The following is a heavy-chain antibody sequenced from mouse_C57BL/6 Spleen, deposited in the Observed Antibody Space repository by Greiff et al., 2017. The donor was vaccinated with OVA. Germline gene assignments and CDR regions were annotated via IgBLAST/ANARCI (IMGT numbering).Heavy chain of an antibody. V-gene: IGHV1-82*01. CDR3: AYYYGPYYAMDY. Sequence: QVQLQQSGPELVKPGASVKISCKASGYAFSSSWMNWVKQRPGKGLEWIGRIYPGDGDTNYNGKFKGKATLTADKSSSTAYMQLSSLTSEDSAVDFCAYYYGPYYAMDYWGQGTSVTVAS. D-gene: IGHD1-1*01. CDR2: IYPGDGDT. CDR1: GYAFSSSW. J-gene: IGHJ4*01.